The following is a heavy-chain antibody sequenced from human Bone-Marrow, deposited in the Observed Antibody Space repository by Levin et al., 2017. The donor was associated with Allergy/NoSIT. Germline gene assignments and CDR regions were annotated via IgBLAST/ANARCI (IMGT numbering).Heavy chain of an antibody. J-gene: IGHJ4*02. CDR1: GFSFNYAW. Sequence: PGGSLRLSCAATGFSFNYAWMNWVRQAPGKGLEWVGRIKSKSDGGTSDYAAPVKGRFTISRDDSKTTLYLQMNSLKAEDTAVYYCTAGVLAGTDYWGQGTLVTVSS. CDR3: TAGVLAGTDY. V-gene: IGHV3-15*01. D-gene: IGHD6-19*01. CDR2: IKSKSDGGTS.